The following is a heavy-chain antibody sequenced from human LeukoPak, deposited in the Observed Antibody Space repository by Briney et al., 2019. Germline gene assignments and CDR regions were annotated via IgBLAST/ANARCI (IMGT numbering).Heavy chain of an antibody. CDR3: ARGPYYYDSSGYYDY. V-gene: IGHV1-2*02. D-gene: IGHD3-22*01. Sequence: GASVKVSCKASGYTFTSYGISWVRQAPGQGLEWMGWINPNSGGTNYAQKFQGRVTMTRDTSISTAYMELSRLRSDDTAVYYCARGPYYYDSSGYYDYWGQGTLVTVSS. J-gene: IGHJ4*02. CDR2: INPNSGGT. CDR1: GYTFTSYG.